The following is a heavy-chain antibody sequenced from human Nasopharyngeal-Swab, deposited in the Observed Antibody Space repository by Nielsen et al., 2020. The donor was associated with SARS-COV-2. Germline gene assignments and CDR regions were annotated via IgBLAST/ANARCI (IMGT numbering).Heavy chain of an antibody. CDR1: GFTFSTYW. V-gene: IGHV3-7*01. J-gene: IGHJ4*02. CDR2: INQDGSEQ. D-gene: IGHD6-13*01. CDR3: ARDLAGSDY. Sequence: GGSLRLSYAASGFTFSTYWMSWVRQAPGKGLEWVANINQDGSEQYYVDSVKGRFTISRDNAKTSLYLQMNSLRADDTAVYYCARDLAGSDYWGQGTLVTVSS.